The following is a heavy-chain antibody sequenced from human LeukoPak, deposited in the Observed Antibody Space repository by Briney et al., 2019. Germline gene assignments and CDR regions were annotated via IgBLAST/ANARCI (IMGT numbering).Heavy chain of an antibody. D-gene: IGHD3-10*01. CDR2: IYSGGST. CDR3: ASHPWYYYGSGSYYALGY. CDR1: GFTVSSNY. J-gene: IGHJ4*02. V-gene: IGHV3-53*01. Sequence: PGGSLRLSCAASGFTVSSNYMSWVRQAPGKGLEWVSVIYSGGSTYYADSVKGRFTISRDNSKNTLYLQMSSLRAEDTAVYYCASHPWYYYGSGSYYALGYWGQGTLVTVSS.